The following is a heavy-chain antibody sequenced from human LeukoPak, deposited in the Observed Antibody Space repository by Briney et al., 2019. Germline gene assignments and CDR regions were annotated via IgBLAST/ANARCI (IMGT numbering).Heavy chain of an antibody. V-gene: IGHV1-2*02. CDR1: GYTFSDYH. Sequence: WASVKVSCKTSGYTFSDYHMHWVRQAPGQGLEWMGWINPNNGDTNYAQSFRGRVTMTRDTSIGTAFMELSGLRSGDTAIYFCARNSIGGPLDFDYGGQGPLVSVSS. J-gene: IGHJ4*02. D-gene: IGHD3-16*01. CDR3: ARNSIGGPLDFDY. CDR2: INPNNGDT.